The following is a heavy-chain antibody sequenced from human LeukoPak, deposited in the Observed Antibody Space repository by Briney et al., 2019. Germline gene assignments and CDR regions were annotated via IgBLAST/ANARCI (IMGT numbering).Heavy chain of an antibody. CDR3: AKDYGRPYYDDAFDI. J-gene: IGHJ3*02. D-gene: IGHD3-22*01. V-gene: IGHV3-30*18. CDR2: ISYDGSNK. CDR1: GFTFSSYG. Sequence: PGGSLRLSCAASGFTFSSYGMHWVRQAPGKGLEWVAVISYDGSNKYYADSVKGRFTISRDNSKNTLYLQMNSLRAEDTAVYYCAKDYGRPYYDDAFDIWGQGTMVTVSS.